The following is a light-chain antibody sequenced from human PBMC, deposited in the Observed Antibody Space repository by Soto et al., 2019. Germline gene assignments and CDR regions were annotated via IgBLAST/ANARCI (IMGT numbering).Light chain of an antibody. V-gene: IGKV3-20*01. CDR3: QQYGSAPFT. CDR1: QSVSSSQ. CDR2: AAS. Sequence: LLTQSPGTLSVSPGERATLSCRASQSVSSSQLTWFQQQPGQAPRLLSYAASNRAAGIPDRFSGSGSGTEFTLTISRLEPEDFEVYYCQQYGSAPFTFGGGTKVDI. J-gene: IGKJ4*01.